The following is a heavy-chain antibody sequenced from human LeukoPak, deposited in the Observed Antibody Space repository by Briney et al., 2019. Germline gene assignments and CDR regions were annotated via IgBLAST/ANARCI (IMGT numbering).Heavy chain of an antibody. CDR2: IIPIFGTP. CDR3: ARDGGIGVAGRHA. J-gene: IGHJ5*02. D-gene: IGHD6-19*01. Sequence: SVKVSCKASGGTFSSHAISWVRQAPGQGLEWMGRIIPIFGTPDYAQKFQGRVTITADKSTSTAYMELSSLRSEDTAIYYCARDGGIGVAGRHAWGQGTLVTVSS. CDR1: GGTFSSHA. V-gene: IGHV1-69*06.